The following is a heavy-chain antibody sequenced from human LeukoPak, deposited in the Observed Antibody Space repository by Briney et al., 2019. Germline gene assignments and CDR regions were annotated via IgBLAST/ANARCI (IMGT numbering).Heavy chain of an antibody. Sequence: GSLRLSCAASGFTFSGYYMSWIRQAPGNGLEWVSYISSRGSTIYYADSVKGRFTISRDNAKNSLYLQMNSLTAEDAAVYYSARTRYSYGSAFDYWGQGTLVTVSS. CDR3: ARTRYSYGSAFDY. D-gene: IGHD5-18*01. V-gene: IGHV3-11*04. J-gene: IGHJ4*02. CDR1: GFTFSGYY. CDR2: ISSRGSTI.